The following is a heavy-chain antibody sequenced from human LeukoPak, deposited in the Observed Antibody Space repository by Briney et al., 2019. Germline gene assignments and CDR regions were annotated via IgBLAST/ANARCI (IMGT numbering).Heavy chain of an antibody. CDR2: INHSGST. CDR3: ARGLITIFGVVPLRNNWFDP. Sequence: SETLSLTCAVYGGSFSGYYWSWIRQPPGKGLEWIGEINHSGSTNYNPSLKSQVTISVDMSKNQFSLKLSSVTAADTAVYYCARGLITIFGVVPLRNNWFDPWGQGTLVTVSS. V-gene: IGHV4-34*01. D-gene: IGHD3-3*01. J-gene: IGHJ5*02. CDR1: GGSFSGYY.